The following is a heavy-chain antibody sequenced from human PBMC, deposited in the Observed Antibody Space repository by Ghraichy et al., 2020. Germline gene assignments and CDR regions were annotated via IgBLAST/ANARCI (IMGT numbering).Heavy chain of an antibody. D-gene: IGHD1-1*01. CDR2: IKMDGRDK. V-gene: IGHV3-7*03. CDR1: GFSFRHSW. CDR3: VRGTPLPGLDI. Sequence: GGSLRLSCAASGFSFRHSWMNWVRQAPGKGLEWLANIKMDGRDKDYVDSVKGRFAISRDNAKNSLFLQMNSLRAEDTAVYYCVRGTPLPGLDIWGRVTLVTVSS. J-gene: IGHJ3*02.